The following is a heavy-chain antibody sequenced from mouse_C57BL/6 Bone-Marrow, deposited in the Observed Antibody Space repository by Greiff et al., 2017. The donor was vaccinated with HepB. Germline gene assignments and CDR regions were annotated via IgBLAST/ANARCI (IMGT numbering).Heavy chain of an antibody. J-gene: IGHJ2*01. V-gene: IGHV1-72*01. CDR3: ARPYCYGYYFDY. D-gene: IGHD2-2*01. Sequence: QVQLQQPGAELVKPGASVKLSCKASGYTFTSYWMHWVKQRPGRGLEWIGRIDPDSGGTKYNEKFKGKATLTVDKSSSPAYLQLSSLTSEDSAVYYCARPYCYGYYFDYWGQGTTLTVSS. CDR2: IDPDSGGT. CDR1: GYTFTSYW.